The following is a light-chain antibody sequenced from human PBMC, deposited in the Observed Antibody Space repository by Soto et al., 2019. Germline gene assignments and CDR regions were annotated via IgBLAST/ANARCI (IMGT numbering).Light chain of an antibody. CDR1: QSVLYSSNNKNY. V-gene: IGKV4-1*01. Sequence: DIVMTQSPDSLAVSLGERATINCKSSQSVLYSSNNKNYLAWYQQKPGQPPKLLIYWASTRESGVPDRFSGSGSGIDFTLTISSLQAEDVAVYYCQQYYSTPQLTFGGGTKVDI. J-gene: IGKJ4*01. CDR3: QQYYSTPQLT. CDR2: WAS.